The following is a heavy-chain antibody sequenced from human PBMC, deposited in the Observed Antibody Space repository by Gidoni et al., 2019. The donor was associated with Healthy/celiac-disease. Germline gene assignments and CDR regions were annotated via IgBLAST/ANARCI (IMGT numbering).Heavy chain of an antibody. V-gene: IGHV3-15*01. CDR2: IKSKTDGGTT. D-gene: IGHD2-2*01. J-gene: IGHJ4*02. Sequence: EVQLVESGGGLVKPGGSLRLSCAASGFTFSNAWMSWVRQAPGKGLEWVGRIKSKTDGGTTDYAAPVKGRFTISRDDSKNTLYLQMNSLKTEDTAVYYCTTAPPAFYCSSTSCSSGIDYWGQGTLVTVSS. CDR1: GFTFSNAW. CDR3: TTAPPAFYCSSTSCSSGIDY.